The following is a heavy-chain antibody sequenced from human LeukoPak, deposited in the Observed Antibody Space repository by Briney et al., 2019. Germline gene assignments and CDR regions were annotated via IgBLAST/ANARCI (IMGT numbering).Heavy chain of an antibody. V-gene: IGHV3-48*01. CDR3: ARSGMTIAPDVLRFLEHDY. J-gene: IGHJ4*02. Sequence: GGSLRLSCAASGFTFSSYAMNWVRQAPGKGLEWVSYISSLGSTIYYADSVKGRFTISRDNAKNSLYLQMNSLRAEDTAVYYCARSGMTIAPDVLRFLEHDYWGQGTLVTVSS. D-gene: IGHD3-3*01. CDR2: ISSLGSTI. CDR1: GFTFSSYA.